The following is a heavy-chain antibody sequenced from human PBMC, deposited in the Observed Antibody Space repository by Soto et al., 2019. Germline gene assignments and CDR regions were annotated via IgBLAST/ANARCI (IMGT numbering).Heavy chain of an antibody. CDR3: ATEPIYYNDGSGYYPLGH. Sequence: ASVKVSCKASGYSFATYGFSWVRQAPGQGLECVGWISAHNGDTHYSQKFQGRVTLTTDTSTNTGYMELRSLTSDDTAVYFCATEPIYYNDGSGYYPLGHWGQGTLVTVAS. CDR2: ISAHNGDT. D-gene: IGHD3-22*01. V-gene: IGHV1-18*04. J-gene: IGHJ4*02. CDR1: GYSFATYG.